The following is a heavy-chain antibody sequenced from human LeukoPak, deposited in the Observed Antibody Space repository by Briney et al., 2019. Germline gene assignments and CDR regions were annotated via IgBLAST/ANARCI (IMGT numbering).Heavy chain of an antibody. CDR3: ARDPNLYSGTYDTY. V-gene: IGHV3-21*04. D-gene: IGHD1-26*01. CDR2: ISRSNTYI. CDR1: GFSFRSYT. J-gene: IGHJ4*02. Sequence: PGGSLRLSCAASGFSFRSYTMNWVRQAPGKGLEWVSFISRSNTYIHYADSVKGRFTISRDNARNSLFLQMDSLRVEDTAVYYCARDPNLYSGTYDTYWGQGTLVTVSS.